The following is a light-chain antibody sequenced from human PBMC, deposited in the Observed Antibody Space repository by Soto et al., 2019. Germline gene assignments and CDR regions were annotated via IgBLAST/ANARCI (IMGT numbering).Light chain of an antibody. Sequence: QSVLTQPPSVSGAPGQRVTISCTGSSSNIGAGYDVHWYQQLPGTAPKLLIYGNNNRPSGVPDRFSGPKSGTSASLAITGLQAEDEADYYCQSYDSSLSGGIFGGGTKLTVL. CDR1: SSNIGAGYD. J-gene: IGLJ2*01. V-gene: IGLV1-40*01. CDR3: QSYDSSLSGGI. CDR2: GNN.